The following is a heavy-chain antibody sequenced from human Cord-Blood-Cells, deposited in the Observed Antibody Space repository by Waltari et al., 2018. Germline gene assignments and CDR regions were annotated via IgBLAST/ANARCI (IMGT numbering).Heavy chain of an antibody. CDR1: GGSVSSGSYY. D-gene: IGHD3-9*01. CDR3: ARGIVTHDAFDI. Sequence: QVQLQESGPGLVKPSETLSLTCTVSGGSVSSGSYYWSWIREPPGKGLEWLGYIYYSGSTNYYPSLKSRVTISVATSKNQFSLKLSSVTAADTAVYYCARGIVTHDAFDIWGQGTMVTVSS. J-gene: IGHJ3*02. V-gene: IGHV4-61*01. CDR2: IYYSGST.